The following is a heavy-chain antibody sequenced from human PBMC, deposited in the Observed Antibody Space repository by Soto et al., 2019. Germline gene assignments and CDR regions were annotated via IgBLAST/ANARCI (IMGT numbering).Heavy chain of an antibody. CDR2: IYHSGST. CDR3: ARMMGATLVDF. CDR1: GASISSTTNW. D-gene: IGHD1-26*01. V-gene: IGHV4-4*02. Sequence: QVYLQESGPGLVRPSGTLSLTCAVSGASISSTTNWWSWVRQPPGKGLEWIGEIYHSGSTNYSPSLKSRVTMSVDKSTNQFSLELTSVTAADTAVYYCARMMGATLVDFWGQGTLVIVSS. J-gene: IGHJ4*02.